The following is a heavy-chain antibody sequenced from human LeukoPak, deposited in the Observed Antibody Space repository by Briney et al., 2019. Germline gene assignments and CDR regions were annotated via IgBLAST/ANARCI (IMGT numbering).Heavy chain of an antibody. D-gene: IGHD3-3*01. CDR3: AKDRLESWSGFYFGLFDY. V-gene: IGHV3-21*04. J-gene: IGHJ4*02. CDR1: GFTFSSYS. Sequence: GGSLRLSCAASGFTFSSYSMNWVRQAPGKGLEWVSSISSSSSYIYYADSAKGRFTISRDNSKNTLYLQMNGLRAEDSAVYYCAKDRLESWSGFYFGLFDYWGQGALVTVAS. CDR2: ISSSSSYI.